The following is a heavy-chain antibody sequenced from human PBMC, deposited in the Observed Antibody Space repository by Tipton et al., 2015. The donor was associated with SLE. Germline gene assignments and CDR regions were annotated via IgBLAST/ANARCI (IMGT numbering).Heavy chain of an antibody. CDR1: GGSISRSSYY. Sequence: TLSLTRTVSGGSISRSSYYWGWIRQPPGKGLEWIGSIYYSGSTYYNPSLKSRVTISVDTSKNQFSLKLSSVTAADTAVYYCARHEIPDGMDVWGQGTTVTVSS. J-gene: IGHJ6*02. V-gene: IGHV4-39*01. CDR3: ARHEIPDGMDV. D-gene: IGHD2-21*01. CDR2: IYYSGST.